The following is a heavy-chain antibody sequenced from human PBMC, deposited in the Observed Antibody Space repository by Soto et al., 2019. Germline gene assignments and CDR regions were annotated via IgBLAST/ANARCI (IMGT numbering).Heavy chain of an antibody. CDR1: GFTFSSYA. J-gene: IGHJ6*02. Sequence: GSLRLSWAASGFTFSSYATSWVRQAPGKGLEWVSAISGSGGSTYYADSVKGRFTISRDNSKNTLYLQMNSLRAEDTAVYYCAKDRCSGGSCYYYYYGMDVWGQGTTVTVSS. D-gene: IGHD2-15*01. V-gene: IGHV3-23*01. CDR2: ISGSGGST. CDR3: AKDRCSGGSCYYYYYGMDV.